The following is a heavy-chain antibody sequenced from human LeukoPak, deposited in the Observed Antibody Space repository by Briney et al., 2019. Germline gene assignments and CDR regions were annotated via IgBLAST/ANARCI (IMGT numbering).Heavy chain of an antibody. CDR2: IRSKAYGGTT. D-gene: IGHD4-17*01. Sequence: GGSLRLSCTASGFTFGDYAMSWVRQAPGKGLEWVAFIRSKAYGGTTEYAASVKGRFTISRDDSKSIAYLQMNSLKTEDTAVYYCTRVGDYGDYVASVYWGQGTLVTVSS. J-gene: IGHJ4*02. CDR1: GFTFGDYA. V-gene: IGHV3-49*04. CDR3: TRVGDYGDYVASVY.